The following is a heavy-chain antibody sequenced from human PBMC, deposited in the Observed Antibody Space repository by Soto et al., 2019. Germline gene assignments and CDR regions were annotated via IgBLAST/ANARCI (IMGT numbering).Heavy chain of an antibody. CDR1: GFTFSSYA. CDR2: ISGSGGST. CDR3: AKDRKITYYYDSSGYYFDY. V-gene: IGHV3-23*01. D-gene: IGHD3-22*01. Sequence: VRSLRVSCAASGFTFSSYAMSWVRQAPGKGLEWVSAISGSGGSTYYADSVKGRFTISRDNSKNTLYLQMNSLRAEDTAVYYCAKDRKITYYYDSSGYYFDYWGQGTLVTVSS. J-gene: IGHJ4*02.